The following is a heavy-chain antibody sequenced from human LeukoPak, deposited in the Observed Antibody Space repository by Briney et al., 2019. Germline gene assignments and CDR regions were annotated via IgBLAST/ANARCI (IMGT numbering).Heavy chain of an antibody. V-gene: IGHV1-18*01. CDR2: ISAYNGDK. Sequence: ASVKVSCKASGYTFNSHGISWVRQAPGQGLEWMGSISAYNGDKDFAQNFQGRLTMTTDTSTSTAYMELRSLRSDDTAVYYCARGTSPMVSPFDCWGQGTLVTVSS. CDR1: GYTFNSHG. CDR3: ARGTSPMVSPFDC. J-gene: IGHJ4*02. D-gene: IGHD5-18*01.